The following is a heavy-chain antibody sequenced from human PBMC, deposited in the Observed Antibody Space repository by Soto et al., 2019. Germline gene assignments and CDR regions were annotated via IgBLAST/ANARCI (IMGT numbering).Heavy chain of an antibody. Sequence: GESLKISCKGSGYSFTDYWIGWVRQMPGKGLEWMGIIYPGDSNTRYSPSFQGQVTISADKSISTAYLQWSSLKASDTAMYYCARQGYCSSTACYTVDYWGQGTLVTVSS. CDR3: ARQGYCSSTACYTVDY. J-gene: IGHJ4*02. CDR1: GYSFTDYW. D-gene: IGHD2-2*02. V-gene: IGHV5-51*01. CDR2: IYPGDSNT.